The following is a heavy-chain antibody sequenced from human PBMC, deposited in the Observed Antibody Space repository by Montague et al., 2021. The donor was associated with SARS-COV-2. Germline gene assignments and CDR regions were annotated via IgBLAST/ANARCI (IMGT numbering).Heavy chain of an antibody. CDR1: GGSISSSSYY. V-gene: IGHV4-39*01. CDR2: IYYSGST. J-gene: IGHJ6*02. Sequence: SETLSLTYTVSGGSISSSSYYWGWIRQPPGKGLEWIGSIYYSGSTYYNPSLKSRVTISVDTSKNQFSLKLSSVTAADTAVYYCARGMTTFYYYYGMDVWGQGTTVTVSS. D-gene: IGHD3-16*01. CDR3: ARGMTTFYYYYGMDV.